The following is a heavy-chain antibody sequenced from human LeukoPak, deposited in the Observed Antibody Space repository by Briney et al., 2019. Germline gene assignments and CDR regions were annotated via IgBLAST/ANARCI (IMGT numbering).Heavy chain of an antibody. D-gene: IGHD3-10*01. Sequence: GASVKVSCKASGYTFTSYAMHWVRQAPGQRLEWMGWINAGNGNTKYSQKLQGRVTMTTDTSTSTAYMELRSLRSDDTAVYYCARDGLRGSYDFDYWGQGTLVTVSS. V-gene: IGHV1-3*01. CDR2: INAGNGNT. CDR3: ARDGLRGSYDFDY. J-gene: IGHJ4*02. CDR1: GYTFTSYA.